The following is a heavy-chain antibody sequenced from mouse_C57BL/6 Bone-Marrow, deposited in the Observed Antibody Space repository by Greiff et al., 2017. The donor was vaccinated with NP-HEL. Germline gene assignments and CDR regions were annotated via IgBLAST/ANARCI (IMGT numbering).Heavy chain of an antibody. D-gene: IGHD1-1*01. J-gene: IGHJ2*01. Sequence: VQLQQPGAELVKPGASVKLSCKASGYTFTSYWMHWVKQRPGQGLEWIGMIHPNSGSTNYNEKFKSKATLTVDKSSSTAYMQLSSLTSEDTAVYYCARSGYYGSSYWGQGTTLTVSS. CDR2: IHPNSGST. V-gene: IGHV1-64*01. CDR3: ARSGYYGSSY. CDR1: GYTFTSYW.